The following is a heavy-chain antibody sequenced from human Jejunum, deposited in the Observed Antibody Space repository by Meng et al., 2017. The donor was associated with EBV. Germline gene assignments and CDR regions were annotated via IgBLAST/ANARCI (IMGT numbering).Heavy chain of an antibody. V-gene: IGHV1-2*06. CDR2: VNPNSGVT. CDR3: ARPISGYTYYFDY. Sequence: QVQLGQSGTEVKEAGASGKVSCKASGYTVTDYSLHWVRQAPGQGLEWMGRVNPNSGVTNYAEKFQGRVTMTRDTSISTSYMEVSRLTSDDTAVYYCARPISGYTYYFDYWGQGTLVTVSS. CDR1: GYTVTDYS. J-gene: IGHJ4*02. D-gene: IGHD5-18*01.